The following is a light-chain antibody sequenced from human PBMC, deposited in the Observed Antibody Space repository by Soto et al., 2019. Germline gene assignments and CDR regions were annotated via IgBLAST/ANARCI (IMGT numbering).Light chain of an antibody. J-gene: IGKJ5*01. V-gene: IGKV3-11*01. CDR1: QSVSSY. CDR3: QQHSNWPPIT. CDR2: DAS. Sequence: EIVLTQSPATLSLSPGERATLSCRASQSVSSYLAWYQQKPGQAPRLLIYDASNRATGIPGRFSGSGSGTDFTLTISSLEPEDFAVYYCQQHSNWPPITFGQGTRLEIK.